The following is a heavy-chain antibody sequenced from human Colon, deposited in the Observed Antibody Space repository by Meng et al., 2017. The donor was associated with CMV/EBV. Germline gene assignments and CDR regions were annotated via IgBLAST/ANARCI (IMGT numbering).Heavy chain of an antibody. V-gene: IGHV3-23*01. Sequence: ASGFSFSNYVMTWVRQAPGKGLEWVSSIIGGGGSTFYADSVKGRFTISSDTSNHPLYLPILPLLSEDTALSYCAKGKAPSLLSSFDPWGQGTLVTVSS. CDR1: GFSFSNYV. CDR3: AKGKAPSLLSSFDP. J-gene: IGHJ5*02. CDR2: IIGGGGST.